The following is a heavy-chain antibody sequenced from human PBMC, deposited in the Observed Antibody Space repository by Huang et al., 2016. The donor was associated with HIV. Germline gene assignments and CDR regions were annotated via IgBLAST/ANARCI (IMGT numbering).Heavy chain of an antibody. Sequence: QVQLLQSGAEVKKPGASVKISCKTSGYNFKTHAVSWVRQTPGQGLEWMGWVSCYNSYTTYYQRLQGRVTMTTDTSTNTVYMELRSLRSDDTAVYYCARRVGSGWYGEIDYWGQGTLVTVSS. CDR2: VSCYNSYT. J-gene: IGHJ4*02. V-gene: IGHV1-18*04. CDR3: ARRVGSGWYGEIDY. D-gene: IGHD6-19*01. CDR1: GYNFKTHA.